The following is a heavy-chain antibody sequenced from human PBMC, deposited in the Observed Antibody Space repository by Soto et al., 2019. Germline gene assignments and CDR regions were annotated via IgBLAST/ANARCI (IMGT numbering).Heavy chain of an antibody. CDR2: ISDSGST. D-gene: IGHD3-3*01. Sequence: SETLSLTCTVSGGSISDGYYWSWIRQQPGKGLEWIGSISDSGSTSYNPSLKSRLTISLDTSNNQFSLYLGSVPAADTAVYYCVRRVTSGLSYWLDTWGQETWFT. CDR1: GGSISDGYY. J-gene: IGHJ5*02. CDR3: VRRVTSGLSYWLDT. V-gene: IGHV4-31*03.